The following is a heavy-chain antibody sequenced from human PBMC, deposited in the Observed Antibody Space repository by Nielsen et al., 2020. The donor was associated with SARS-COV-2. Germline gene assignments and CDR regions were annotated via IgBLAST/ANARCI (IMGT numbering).Heavy chain of an antibody. Sequence: SDTLSLTCAVSGGSISSRNWWRCVRQPPGKGLEWIGEINHSGSTNYNPSLKSRVTISVDTSKNQFSLKLSSVTAADTAVYYCARGGSGRGYSYGYLPDYWGQGTLVTVSS. CDR3: ARGGSGRGYSYGYLPDY. V-gene: IGHV4-4*02. CDR2: INHSGST. D-gene: IGHD5-18*01. CDR1: GGSISSRNW. J-gene: IGHJ4*02.